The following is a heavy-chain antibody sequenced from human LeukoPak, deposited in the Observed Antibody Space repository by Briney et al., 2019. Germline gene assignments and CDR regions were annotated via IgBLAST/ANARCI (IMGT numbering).Heavy chain of an antibody. CDR1: GGSIAYY. V-gene: IGHV4-39*01. CDR2: IYYSGRT. Sequence: PSETLSLTCTVSGGSIAYYWGWIRQPPGKGLEWIGSIYYSGRTYYNPSLKSRVTISVDTSKNQFSMNLSSVTAADTAVYYCARVTGTADYWGQGTLVTVSS. J-gene: IGHJ4*02. D-gene: IGHD1-7*01. CDR3: ARVTGTADY.